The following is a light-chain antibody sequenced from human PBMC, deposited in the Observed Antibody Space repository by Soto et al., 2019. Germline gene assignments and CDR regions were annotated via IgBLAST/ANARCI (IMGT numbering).Light chain of an antibody. CDR1: QSVSSN. CDR3: QQYNNWPPGA. J-gene: IGKJ2*01. CDR2: GAS. V-gene: IGKV3-15*01. Sequence: EIVMTQSPATLSVSPGERATLSCRASQSVSSNLAWYQQKPGQAPRLLIYGASTRATGIPARFSGSGSGTEFTLTLSSLQSEDFAVYCCQQYNNWPPGAFGQGTKLEIK.